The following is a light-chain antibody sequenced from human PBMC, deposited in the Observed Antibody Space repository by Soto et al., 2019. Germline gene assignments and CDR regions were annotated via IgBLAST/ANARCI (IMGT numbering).Light chain of an antibody. CDR3: QQDYNLPWT. CDR1: QSVSSSY. Sequence: PGERVTLSCRASQSVSSSYLTWYQQKPGQAPRLLIYGASTRATSIPARFSGIGSGTDFTLTISSLQPEDFAVYYCQQDYNLPWTFGQGTKVDIK. CDR2: GAS. V-gene: IGKV3D-7*01. J-gene: IGKJ1*01.